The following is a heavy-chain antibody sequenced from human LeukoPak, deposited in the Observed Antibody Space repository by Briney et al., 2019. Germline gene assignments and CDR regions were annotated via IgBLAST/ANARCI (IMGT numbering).Heavy chain of an antibody. CDR1: GGTFSSYA. D-gene: IGHD3-22*01. CDR3: ATPSAYYDSSGLFDY. CDR2: IIPILGIA. J-gene: IGHJ4*02. V-gene: IGHV1-69*04. Sequence: SVKVSCKASGGTFSSYAISWVRQAPGQGLEWMGRIIPILGIANYAQKFQGRVTITADTSTDTAYMELSSLRSEDTAVYYCATPSAYYDSSGLFDYWGQGTLVTVSS.